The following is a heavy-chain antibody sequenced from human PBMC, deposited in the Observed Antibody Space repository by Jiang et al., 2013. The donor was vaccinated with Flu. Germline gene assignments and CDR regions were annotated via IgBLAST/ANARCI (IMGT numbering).Heavy chain of an antibody. D-gene: IGHD3-10*01. V-gene: IGHV2-70*11. J-gene: IGHJ6*02. Sequence: KPTQTLTLTCTFSGFSLSTSGMCVSWIRQPPGKALEWLARIDWDDDKYYTTSLKTRLTISKDTSKNQVVLTMTNMDPVDTATYYCARILGESYNNYGAYYYHGMDVWGQGT. CDR1: GFSLSTSGMC. CDR3: ARILGESYNNYGAYYYHGMDV. CDR2: IDWDDDK.